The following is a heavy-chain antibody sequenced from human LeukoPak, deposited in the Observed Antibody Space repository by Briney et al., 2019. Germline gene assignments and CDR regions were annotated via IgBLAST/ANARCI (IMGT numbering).Heavy chain of an antibody. CDR1: GGSISSSSYY. CDR2: IYYSGST. CDR3: ARGGSSSNWYFDL. V-gene: IGHV4-39*07. D-gene: IGHD6-6*01. Sequence: SETLSLTCTVSGGSISSSSYYWGWIRQPPGKGLEWIGSIYYSGSTYYNPSLKSRVTISVDTSKNQFSLKLSSVTAADTAVYYCARGGSSSNWYFDLWGRGTLVTVSS. J-gene: IGHJ2*01.